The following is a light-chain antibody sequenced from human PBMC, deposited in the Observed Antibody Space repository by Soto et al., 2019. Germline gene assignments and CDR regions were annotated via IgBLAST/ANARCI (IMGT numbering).Light chain of an antibody. CDR3: SSYTRNTALV. V-gene: IGLV2-14*01. CDR2: EVT. J-gene: IGLJ1*01. Sequence: QSVLTQPASLSGSPGQSITISCTGTSIDIGPYDYVSWYQRHPGKAPKLMIYEVTNRPSGVSHRFSGSKSGSTASLTISGLQAEDEADYYCSSYTRNTALVFGPGTKVTVL. CDR1: SIDIGPYDY.